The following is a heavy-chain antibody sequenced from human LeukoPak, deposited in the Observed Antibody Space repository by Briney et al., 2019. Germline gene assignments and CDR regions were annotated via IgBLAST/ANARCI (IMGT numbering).Heavy chain of an antibody. Sequence: PSETLSLTCAVYGGSFSGYYWSWIRQPPGKGLEWIGEINHSGSTNYNPSLKSRVTISVDTSKNQFSLKLSSVTAADTAVYYCARDPSSGYYLYWGQGTLATVSS. CDR1: GGSFSGYY. CDR2: INHSGST. D-gene: IGHD3-22*01. J-gene: IGHJ4*02. V-gene: IGHV4-34*01. CDR3: ARDPSSGYYLY.